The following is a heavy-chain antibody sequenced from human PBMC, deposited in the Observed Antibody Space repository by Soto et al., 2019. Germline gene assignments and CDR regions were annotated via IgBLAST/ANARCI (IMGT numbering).Heavy chain of an antibody. CDR1: GGSFSDYA. V-gene: IGHV1-69*01. J-gene: IGHJ6*02. Sequence: QVQLVQSGAEVKKPGSSVKVSCQASGGSFSDYAISWVRQAPGQGLEWMGGIIPLLGIADNAQKFQGRVIITADEYTSTVYMELSSLRSEDTAVYYCARDGDYYDSSGFQRDYHYYGMDGWGQGTTVTVAS. D-gene: IGHD3-22*01. CDR2: IIPLLGIA. CDR3: ARDGDYYDSSGFQRDYHYYGMDG.